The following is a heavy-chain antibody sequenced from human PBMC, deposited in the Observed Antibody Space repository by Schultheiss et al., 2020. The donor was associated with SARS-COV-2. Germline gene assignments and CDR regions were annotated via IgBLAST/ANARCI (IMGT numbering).Heavy chain of an antibody. V-gene: IGHV4-59*08. CDR2: IYNSEST. CDR1: GGSISTYY. Sequence: SETLSLTCTISGGSISTYYWSWVRQPPGEGLEWIGYIYNSESTNYNPSLKSRVTMSVDTSKKQFSLKLSSVTAADTAVYYCARQGSGWSGYFDYWGQGTLVTVSS. D-gene: IGHD6-19*01. CDR3: ARQGSGWSGYFDY. J-gene: IGHJ4*02.